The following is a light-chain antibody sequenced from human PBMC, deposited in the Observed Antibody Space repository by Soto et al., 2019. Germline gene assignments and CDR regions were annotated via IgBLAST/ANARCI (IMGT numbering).Light chain of an antibody. J-gene: IGLJ1*01. CDR1: TSNIGAPYD. Sequence: QLVLTQPPSVSGAPGQRVSISCTGSTSNIGAPYDVHWYQHLPGTAPKLLIYGDNNRPSGVPDRFSGSKSGTSASLAITRLQAEDEADYYCQSYDISLHNYVFGTGTNSPS. V-gene: IGLV1-40*01. CDR3: QSYDISLHNYV. CDR2: GDN.